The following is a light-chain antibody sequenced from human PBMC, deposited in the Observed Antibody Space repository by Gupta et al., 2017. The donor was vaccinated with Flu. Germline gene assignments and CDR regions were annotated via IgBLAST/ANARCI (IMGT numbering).Light chain of an antibody. CDR1: NLVNKN. Sequence: SYVLTQPPSVSVAPGQTATIACGGDNLVNKNVQGYQQRPGQAPVLVVYDDSRRPSWIPDRFSGSSSANTATLTISRVEAGDEADFYCQVWDSTSDHSWVFGGGTKLTVL. V-gene: IGLV3-21*02. J-gene: IGLJ3*02. CDR3: QVWDSTSDHSWV. CDR2: DDS.